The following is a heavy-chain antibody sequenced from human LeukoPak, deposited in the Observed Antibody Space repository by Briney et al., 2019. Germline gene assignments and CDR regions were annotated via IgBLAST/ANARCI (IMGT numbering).Heavy chain of an antibody. CDR2: ISAYNGNT. V-gene: IGHV1-18*01. J-gene: IGHJ4*02. D-gene: IGHD6-13*01. CDR1: GYTFTSYA. CDR3: ARDGSSWTSGGY. Sequence: ASVKVSCKASGYTFTSYAMNWVRQAPGQGLEWMGWISAYNGNTNYAQKLQGRVTMTTDTSTSTAYMELRSLRSDDTAVYYCARDGSSWTSGGYWGQGTLVTVSS.